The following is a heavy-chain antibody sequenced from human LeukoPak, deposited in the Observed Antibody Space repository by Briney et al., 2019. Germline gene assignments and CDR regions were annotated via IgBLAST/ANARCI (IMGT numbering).Heavy chain of an antibody. CDR2: IHTSGSN. D-gene: IGHD3-3*01. V-gene: IGHV4-4*09. Sequence: SETLSLTCAVSGVSISPYYWAWIRQPPGKGLEWIGYIHTSGSNNQYPSLKSRVTISVDKSKNHFSLRLTSVTAADTAVYYCARLSAAVHLGALDLWGQGTMVTVSS. CDR3: ARLSAAVHLGALDL. J-gene: IGHJ3*01. CDR1: GVSISPYY.